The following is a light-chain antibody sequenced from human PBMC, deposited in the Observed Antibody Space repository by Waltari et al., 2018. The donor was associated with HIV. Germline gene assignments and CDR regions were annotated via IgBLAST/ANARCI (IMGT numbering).Light chain of an antibody. CDR3: LLSFAGARPVV. CDR1: TGPVTSGHH. CDR2: DTF. V-gene: IGLV7-46*01. J-gene: IGLJ2*01. Sequence: QAVVTQEPSLTVSPGGTVTPTCGSSTGPVTSGHHPYWFQQKSGQAPRTLLYDTFNKHPWTPARFSGSLLGGKAALTLSGAQPEDEAEYFCLLSFAGARPVVFGGGTNLTVL.